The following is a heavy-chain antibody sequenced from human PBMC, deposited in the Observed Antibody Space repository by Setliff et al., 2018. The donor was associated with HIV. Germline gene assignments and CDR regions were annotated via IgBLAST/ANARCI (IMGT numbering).Heavy chain of an antibody. J-gene: IGHJ4*02. Sequence: LRLSCAASRFTFSSYWMSWVRQAPGKGLEWVANIDQDGSERYYVDSVKGRFTISRDNAKNSLYLQMNSLRVEDTALYYCARDRGWEAGTTSDFDYWGQGTLVTVSS. V-gene: IGHV3-7*03. D-gene: IGHD1-7*01. CDR1: RFTFSSYW. CDR3: ARDRGWEAGTTSDFDY. CDR2: IDQDGSER.